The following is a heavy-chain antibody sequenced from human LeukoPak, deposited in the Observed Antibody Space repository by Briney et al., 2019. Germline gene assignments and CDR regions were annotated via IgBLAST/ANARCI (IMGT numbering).Heavy chain of an antibody. CDR1: GYTFTAYY. V-gene: IGHV1-2*02. D-gene: IGHD3-22*01. CDR2: INPDSGGT. CDR3: ARSYDSSGYYWGFPRPYFDY. J-gene: IGHJ4*02. Sequence: ASVKVSCKASGYTFTAYYMHWLRQAPGQGLEWMGWINPDSGGTKYAQKFQGRVTMTRNTSISTAYMELSSLRSEDTAVYYCARSYDSSGYYWGFPRPYFDYWGQGTLVTVSS.